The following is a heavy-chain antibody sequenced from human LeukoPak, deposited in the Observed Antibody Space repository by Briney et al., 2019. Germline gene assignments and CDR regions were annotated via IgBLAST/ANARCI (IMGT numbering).Heavy chain of an antibody. Sequence: KPSETLSLTCTVSGGSISSYYWSWIRQPPGKGLEWIGYIYYSGSTNYNPSLKSRVTISVDTSKNQFSLKLSSVTAADTAVYYCARLGYYDSSGYYDWYFDLWGRGTLVTVSS. CDR2: IYYSGST. J-gene: IGHJ2*01. CDR1: GGSISSYY. V-gene: IGHV4-59*08. CDR3: ARLGYYDSSGYYDWYFDL. D-gene: IGHD3-22*01.